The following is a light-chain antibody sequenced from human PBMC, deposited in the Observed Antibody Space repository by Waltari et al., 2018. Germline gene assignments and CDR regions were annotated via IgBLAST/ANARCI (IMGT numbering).Light chain of an antibody. CDR3: QAWDSSTWV. J-gene: IGLJ3*02. Sequence: SYELTRPPSVSVSPGQTASITCPGDKLGDKYACWYQQKPGQSPVLVIYQDSKRPSGIPERFSGSNSGNTATLTISGTQAMDEADYYCQAWDSSTWVFGGGTKLTVL. CDR1: KLGDKY. CDR2: QDS. V-gene: IGLV3-1*01.